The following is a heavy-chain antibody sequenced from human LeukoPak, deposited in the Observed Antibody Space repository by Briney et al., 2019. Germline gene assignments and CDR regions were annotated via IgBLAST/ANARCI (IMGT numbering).Heavy chain of an antibody. CDR1: GGSFSGYY. V-gene: IGHV4-34*01. J-gene: IGHJ6*03. Sequence: SETLSLTCAVYGGSFSGYYWSWIRQPPGKGLEWIGEINHSGSTSYNPSLKSRVTISVDTSKNQFSLKLSSVTAADTAVYYCARVTVTMVRGVTSTTYYYYMDVWGKGTTVTISS. CDR3: ARVTVTMVRGVTSTTYYYYMDV. CDR2: INHSGST. D-gene: IGHD3-10*01.